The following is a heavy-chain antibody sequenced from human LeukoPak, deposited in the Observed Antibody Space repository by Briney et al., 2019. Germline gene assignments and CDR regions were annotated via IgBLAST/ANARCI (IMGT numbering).Heavy chain of an antibody. J-gene: IGHJ6*03. CDR3: ARLPNSRRYYYYYMDV. D-gene: IGHD4-23*01. CDR2: ISSSSSYI. CDR1: GFTFSSYS. Sequence: PGGSLRLSCAASGFTFSSYSMNWVRQAPGKGLEWVSSISSSSSYIYYADSVKGRFTISRDNAKNSLYLQMNSLRAEDTAVYYCARLPNSRRYYYYYMDVWGKGTTVTVSS. V-gene: IGHV3-21*01.